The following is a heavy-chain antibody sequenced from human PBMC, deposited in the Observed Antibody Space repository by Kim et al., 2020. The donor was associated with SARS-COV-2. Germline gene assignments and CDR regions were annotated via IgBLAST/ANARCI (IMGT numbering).Heavy chain of an antibody. CDR2: INHSGST. Sequence: SETLSLTCAVYGGSFSGYYWSWIRQPPGKGLEWIGEINHSGSTNYNPSLKSRVTISVDTSKNQFSLKLSSVTAADTAVYYCARTLESRIAVAGNFDYWGQGTLVTVSS. D-gene: IGHD6-19*01. J-gene: IGHJ4*02. V-gene: IGHV4-34*01. CDR3: ARTLESRIAVAGNFDY. CDR1: GGSFSGYY.